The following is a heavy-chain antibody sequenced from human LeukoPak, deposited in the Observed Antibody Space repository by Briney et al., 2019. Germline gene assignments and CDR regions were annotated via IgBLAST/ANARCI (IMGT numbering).Heavy chain of an antibody. J-gene: IGHJ6*02. CDR2: IKLDGSEK. Sequence: KTGGSLRLSCVASGFTFGKYWMSWVRQAPGKGLEWVANIKLDGSEKNYVDSVKGRFTISRDNTKNSLYLQMNSLRAEDTAVYYCAKNLYCGGGSCYPSALGMDVWGQGTTVTVSS. CDR1: GFTFGKYW. D-gene: IGHD2-15*01. V-gene: IGHV3-7*03. CDR3: AKNLYCGGGSCYPSALGMDV.